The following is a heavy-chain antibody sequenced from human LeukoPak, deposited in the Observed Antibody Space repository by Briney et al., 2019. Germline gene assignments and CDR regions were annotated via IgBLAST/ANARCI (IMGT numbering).Heavy chain of an antibody. Sequence: GGSLRLSCAASGYTVNKYEIHWVRQAPGKGLEWISYINGGATTTNYADSVWGRFTISRDDAQNSVHLQMNSLRDEDTAVYYCVRGRLLRSTKYFDYWGQGALVTVSS. CDR3: VRGRLLRSTKYFDY. D-gene: IGHD2-21*02. V-gene: IGHV3-48*03. CDR1: GYTVNKYE. CDR2: INGGATTT. J-gene: IGHJ4*02.